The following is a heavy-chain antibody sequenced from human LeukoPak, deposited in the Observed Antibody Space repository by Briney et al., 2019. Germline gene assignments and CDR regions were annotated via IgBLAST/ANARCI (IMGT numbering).Heavy chain of an antibody. CDR2: IRKDGGAK. CDR1: GFPFSTYW. CDR3: ASSHDSGGND. J-gene: IGHJ4*02. Sequence: GGSLRLSCAASGFPFSTYWMAWVRQAPGKGLDWVANIRKDGGAKFYAASVKGRFIISRDNAKNSLYLQMNNLRDEDTAVYYCASSHDSGGNDWGQGTLVTV. V-gene: IGHV3-7*01. D-gene: IGHD3-22*01.